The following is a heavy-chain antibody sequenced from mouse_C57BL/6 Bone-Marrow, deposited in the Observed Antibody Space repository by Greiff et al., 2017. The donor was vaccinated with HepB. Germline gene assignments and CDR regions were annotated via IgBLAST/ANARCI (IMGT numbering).Heavy chain of an antibody. CDR1: GYTFTDYY. J-gene: IGHJ3*01. D-gene: IGHD2-1*01. V-gene: IGHV1-26*01. CDR2: INPNNGGT. Sequence: VQLQQSGPELVKPGASVKISCKASGYTFTDYYMNWVKQSHGKSLEWIGDINPNNGGTSYNQKFKGKATLTVDKSSSTAYMELRSLTSEDSAVYYCARDEGKGFAYWGQGTLVTVSA. CDR3: ARDEGKGFAY.